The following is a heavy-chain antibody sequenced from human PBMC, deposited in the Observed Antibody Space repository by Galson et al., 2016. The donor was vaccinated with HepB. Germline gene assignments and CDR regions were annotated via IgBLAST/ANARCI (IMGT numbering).Heavy chain of an antibody. Sequence: CAISGDSVSSNGAAWNWIRQSPSRGLEWLGRTYYRSKWYNKYAVSVQGRITINPDTSKNQFSLQLNSVTPEDTAVYYCARDRGTWDGSGGPIDIWGQGTMVTVSS. V-gene: IGHV6-1*01. CDR1: GDSVSSNGAA. D-gene: IGHD3-10*01. J-gene: IGHJ3*02. CDR2: TYYRSKWYN. CDR3: ARDRGTWDGSGGPIDI.